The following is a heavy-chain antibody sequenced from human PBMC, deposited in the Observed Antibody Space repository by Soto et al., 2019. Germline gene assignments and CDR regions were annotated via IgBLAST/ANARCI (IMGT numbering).Heavy chain of an antibody. CDR2: VTGNPGST. Sequence: RLSCAASGFIYTSSVMSWVRQAPGKGLVWVSSVTGNPGSTYYADSVKGRFTISRDNSKKTLSLHMNSLTAEDTAVYYCAREAPMDVWGQGTTVTVSS. CDR3: AREAPMDV. CDR1: GFIYTSSV. J-gene: IGHJ6*02. V-gene: IGHV3-23*01.